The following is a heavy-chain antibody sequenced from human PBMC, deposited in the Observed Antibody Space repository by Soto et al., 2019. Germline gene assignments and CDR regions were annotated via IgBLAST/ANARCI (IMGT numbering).Heavy chain of an antibody. CDR1: GYSFTSYW. CDR3: ARPFISGSYHPFDY. Sequence: GESLKISCKGSGYSFTSYWIVWVRQMPGKGLEWMGIIXPXXSXTXXXPXXXGQVTISADKSISTAYLQWSSLKASDTAMYYCARPFISGSYHPFDYWGQGTLVTVSS. J-gene: IGHJ4*02. D-gene: IGHD1-26*01. V-gene: IGHV5-51*01. CDR2: IXPXXSXT.